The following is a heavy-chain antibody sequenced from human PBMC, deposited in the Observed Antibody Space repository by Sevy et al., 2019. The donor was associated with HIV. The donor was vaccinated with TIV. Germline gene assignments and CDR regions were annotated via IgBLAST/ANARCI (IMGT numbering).Heavy chain of an antibody. CDR1: RYSLSEIS. V-gene: IGHV1-24*01. D-gene: IGHD3-3*01. CDR3: ATLDFWSDHPFYGTDV. Sequence: ASVKVSCKVSRYSLSEISMHWVRQAPGKGLEWMGGFDPEDGETIYAQKFQGRVTMTEDTSTDTAYMELRGLTSEDTAVYYCATLDFWSDHPFYGTDVWGQGTTVTVSS. CDR2: FDPEDGET. J-gene: IGHJ6*02.